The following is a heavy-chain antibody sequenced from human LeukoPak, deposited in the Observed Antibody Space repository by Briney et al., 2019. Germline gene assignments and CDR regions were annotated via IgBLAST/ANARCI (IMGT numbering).Heavy chain of an antibody. V-gene: IGHV4-30-2*01. CDR2: IYHSGRT. CDR1: GGSISSGGSS. J-gene: IGHJ3*02. D-gene: IGHD2/OR15-2a*01. Sequence: SETLSLTCAVSGGSISSGGSSWSWIRHPPGKGLECIGYIYHSGRTYSNPSLKSRVTISVHRSKSQFSLRLGSVTAADTAVYYCARSADYLGAFDIWGQGTMVTVSS. CDR3: ARSADYLGAFDI.